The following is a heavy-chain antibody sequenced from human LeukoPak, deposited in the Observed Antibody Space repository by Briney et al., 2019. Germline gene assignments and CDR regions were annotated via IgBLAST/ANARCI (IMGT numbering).Heavy chain of an antibody. V-gene: IGHV3-21*01. CDR3: ASPGEGSWYDYFDY. J-gene: IGHJ4*02. CDR1: GFTFSNYN. CDR2: ISASSIYI. D-gene: IGHD6-13*01. Sequence: GGSLRLSCAASGFTFSNYNMNWVRQAPGKGLEWVSSISASSIYIYYADSVKGRFTISRDNSKNTLYLQMNSLRAEDTAVYYCASPGEGSWYDYFDYWGQGTLVTVSS.